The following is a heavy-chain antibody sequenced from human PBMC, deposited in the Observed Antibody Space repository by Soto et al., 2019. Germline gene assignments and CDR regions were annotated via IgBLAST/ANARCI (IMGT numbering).Heavy chain of an antibody. CDR3: ARENAVVVPAAIVYYYYYGMDV. D-gene: IGHD2-2*01. Sequence: PVGSLRLSCAASGFTFSSYSMNWVRQAPGKGLEWVSSISSSSSYIYYADSVKGRFTISRDNAKNSLYLQMNSLRAEDTAVYYCARENAVVVPAAIVYYYYYGMDVWGQGTTVTVSS. CDR2: ISSSSSYI. V-gene: IGHV3-21*01. J-gene: IGHJ6*02. CDR1: GFTFSSYS.